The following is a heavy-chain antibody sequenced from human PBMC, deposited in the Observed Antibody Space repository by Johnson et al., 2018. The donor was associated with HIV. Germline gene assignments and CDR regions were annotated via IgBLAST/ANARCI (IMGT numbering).Heavy chain of an antibody. V-gene: IGHV3-23*04. CDR1: GFTFSSYA. CDR3: AKDGYSSSWYPYAFDI. CDR2: ISGSGGST. D-gene: IGHD6-13*01. Sequence: EMQLVESGGGLVKPGGSLRLSCAASGFTFSSYAMSWVRQAPGKGLEWVSAISGSGGSTYYADSVKGRFTISRDNSKNTLYLQMNSLRAEDTAVYYCAKDGYSSSWYPYAFDIWGQGTMVTVSS. J-gene: IGHJ3*02.